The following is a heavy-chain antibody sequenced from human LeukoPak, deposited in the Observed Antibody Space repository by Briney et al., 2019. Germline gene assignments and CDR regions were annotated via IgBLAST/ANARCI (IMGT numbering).Heavy chain of an antibody. CDR1: GGTFSSYA. V-gene: IGHV1-69*04. CDR2: IIPIFGIA. CDR3: ASGTTVVTALDY. D-gene: IGHD4-23*01. J-gene: IGHJ4*02. Sequence: SVKVSCKASGGTFSSYAISWERQAPGQGLEWMGRIIPIFGIANHAQKFQGRVTITADKSTSTAYMELSSLRSEDTAVYYCASGTTVVTALDYWGQGTLVTVSS.